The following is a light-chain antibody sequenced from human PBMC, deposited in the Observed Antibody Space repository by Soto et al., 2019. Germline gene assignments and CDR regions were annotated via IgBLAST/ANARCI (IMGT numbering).Light chain of an antibody. CDR2: AAS. V-gene: IGKV1-39*01. Sequence: DIQMTQSPSSLSGSVGDRFTITCRASQSISSYLNWYQQKPGKAPKLLIYAASSLQSGVPSRFSGSGSGTDFTLTISSLQPEDFATYYCQQSYSTFGQGTRLEIK. CDR3: QQSYST. CDR1: QSISSY. J-gene: IGKJ5*01.